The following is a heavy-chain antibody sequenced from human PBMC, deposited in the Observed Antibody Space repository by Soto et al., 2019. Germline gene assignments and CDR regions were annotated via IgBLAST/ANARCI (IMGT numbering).Heavy chain of an antibody. CDR1: GYTFTSYY. Sequence: QVQLVQSGAEVKKPGASVKVSCKASGYTFTSYYMHWVRQAPGQGLEWMGIINPSGGSTSYAQKLQGRVTMTRDTSTSTVYMELSSLRSEDTAVYYCARVARYYYGSGSALGYWGQGTLVTVSS. D-gene: IGHD3-10*01. V-gene: IGHV1-46*03. J-gene: IGHJ4*02. CDR2: INPSGGST. CDR3: ARVARYYYGSGSALGY.